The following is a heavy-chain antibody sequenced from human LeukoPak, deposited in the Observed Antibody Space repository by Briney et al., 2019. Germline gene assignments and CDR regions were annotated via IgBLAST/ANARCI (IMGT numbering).Heavy chain of an antibody. D-gene: IGHD5-18*01. CDR1: GYSFSNYW. CDR2: IYPGDSDT. J-gene: IGHJ4*02. CDR3: ARPTDNYGFGY. V-gene: IGHV5-51*01. Sequence: GESLKISCKGSGYSFSNYWIAWVRQMPGKGLEWMGIIYPGDSDTIYSPSFQGQVTISADKSISTAYLQWSSLKASDIAMYYCARPTDNYGFGYWGQGTLVTVSS.